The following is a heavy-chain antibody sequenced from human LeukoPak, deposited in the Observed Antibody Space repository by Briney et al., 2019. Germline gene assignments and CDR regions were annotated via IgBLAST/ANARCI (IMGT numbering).Heavy chain of an antibody. CDR2: ISYDGSNK. D-gene: IGHD4-17*01. CDR3: AKDLGNDYGDYYDY. V-gene: IGHV3-30*18. CDR1: GFTFSSYG. Sequence: GSLRLSCAASGFTFSSYGMHWVRQAPGKGLEWVAVISYDGSNKYYADSVKGRFTISRDNSKNTLYLQMNSLRAEDTAVYYCAKDLGNDYGDYYDYWGQGTLVTVSS. J-gene: IGHJ4*02.